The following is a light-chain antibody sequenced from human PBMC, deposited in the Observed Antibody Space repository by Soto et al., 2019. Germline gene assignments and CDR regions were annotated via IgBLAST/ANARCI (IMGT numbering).Light chain of an antibody. CDR1: QSISSW. V-gene: IGKV1-5*03. CDR2: KAS. Sequence: DIQMTQSPSTLSASVGDRVTITCRASQSISSWLAWYQQKPGKAPKLLIYKASSLESGVPSRFSGSGSGTEFTLTISSLQPDDFATYYCQHYNSYSQTFGQGTQVEIK. CDR3: QHYNSYSQT. J-gene: IGKJ1*01.